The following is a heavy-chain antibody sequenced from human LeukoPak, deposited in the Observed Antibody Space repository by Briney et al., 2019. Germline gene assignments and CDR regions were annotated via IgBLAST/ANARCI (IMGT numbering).Heavy chain of an antibody. Sequence: GGSLSLSCAASGFPFTSYWMVWVRQAPGKGLEWVSYINGGGSPIYYADSVRGRFTISRDNVKNSLYLQMNSLRAEDTAVYYCVRDNPRCCGVVPANIDDYWGQGTLVTVSS. CDR2: INGGGSPI. V-gene: IGHV3-48*01. CDR3: VRDNPRCCGVVPANIDDY. CDR1: GFPFTSYW. J-gene: IGHJ4*02. D-gene: IGHD2-15*01.